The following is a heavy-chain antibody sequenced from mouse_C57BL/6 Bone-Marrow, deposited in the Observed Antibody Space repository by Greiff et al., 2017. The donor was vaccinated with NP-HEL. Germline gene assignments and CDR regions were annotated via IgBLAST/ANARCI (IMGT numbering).Heavy chain of an antibody. Sequence: VQLQQSGAELARPGASFTISLPSSGYTFTSYTIHWVKQRPGQGLEWIGYINPSIGYTKYPQKFKDKATLTADKSSSTAYMQLSSLTSEDSAVYYCARMFILDWWGQGTTLTVSS. J-gene: IGHJ2*01. V-gene: IGHV1-4*01. CDR3: ARMFILDW. CDR2: INPSIGYT. CDR1: GYTFTSYT. D-gene: IGHD1-1*01.